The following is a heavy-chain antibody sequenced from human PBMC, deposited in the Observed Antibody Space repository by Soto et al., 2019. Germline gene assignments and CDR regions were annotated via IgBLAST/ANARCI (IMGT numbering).Heavy chain of an antibody. Sequence: GASVKVSCKASGYSFTSYGIGWVRQVPGQGPEWMGWISPYNGRTNYAQSVEGRVVMTTDISANTVYLELRSLRSDDSAIYYCGRCRTDSYAMDVWGQGTTVTVSS. D-gene: IGHD5-18*01. V-gene: IGHV1-18*01. CDR3: GRCRTDSYAMDV. J-gene: IGHJ6*02. CDR1: GYSFTSYG. CDR2: ISPYNGRT.